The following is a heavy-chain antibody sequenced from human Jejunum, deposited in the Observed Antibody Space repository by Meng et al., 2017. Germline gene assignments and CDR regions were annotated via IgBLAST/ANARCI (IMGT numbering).Heavy chain of an antibody. Sequence: QLQLQESCPGLVGPSETLSSPCTVSGDSTTSNNYLGGWIRQPPGKGLEWIGTIDYSGTTYYNPSLKSRVTITLGTSKNQISLKVTSVTAAETAVYYCARYSRYVGWLDPWGQGTLVTVSS. CDR1: GDSTTSNNYL. CDR3: ARYSRYVGWLDP. J-gene: IGHJ5*02. V-gene: IGHV4-39*07. D-gene: IGHD6-13*01. CDR2: IDYSGTT.